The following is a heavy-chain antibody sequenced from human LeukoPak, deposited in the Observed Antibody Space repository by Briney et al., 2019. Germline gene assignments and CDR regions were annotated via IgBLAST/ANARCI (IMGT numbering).Heavy chain of an antibody. CDR3: ARADSVYGEEKWDYYYYYGMDV. V-gene: IGHV4-30-2*01. J-gene: IGHJ6*02. Sequence: TLSLTCAVSGCSISSRGSSWGWIRQPPGKGLEWIGYFYHSGSLYYNPSLKSRVTISVDTSKNQYSLKLSSVTAADTAVDYCARADSVYGEEKWDYYYYYGMDVWGQGTTVTVSS. CDR1: GCSISSRGSS. CDR2: FYHSGSL. D-gene: IGHD4/OR15-4a*01.